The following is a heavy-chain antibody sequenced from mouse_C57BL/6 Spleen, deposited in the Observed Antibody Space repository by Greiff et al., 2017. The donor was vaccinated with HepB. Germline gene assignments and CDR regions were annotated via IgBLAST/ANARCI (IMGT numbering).Heavy chain of an antibody. Sequence: DVKLVESEGGLVQPGSSMKLSCTASGFTFSDYYMAWVRQVPEKGLEWVANINYDGSSTYYLDSLKSRFIISRDNAKNILYLQMSSLKSEDTATYYCAREAYYSNYGLDYWGQGTSVTVSS. CDR3: AREAYYSNYGLDY. D-gene: IGHD2-5*01. CDR1: GFTFSDYY. CDR2: INYDGSST. V-gene: IGHV5-16*01. J-gene: IGHJ4*01.